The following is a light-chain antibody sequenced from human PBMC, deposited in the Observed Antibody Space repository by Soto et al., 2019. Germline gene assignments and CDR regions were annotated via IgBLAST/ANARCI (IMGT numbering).Light chain of an antibody. J-gene: IGKJ3*01. CDR1: QDISNY. CDR2: DAS. CDR3: QQYDNLPLT. Sequence: DIQMTQSPSSLSASVGDRVTITCQASQDISNYLNWYQQKPGKAPKLLIYDASNLETGVPSRFSGIGSGTDFTFTISRLQPEDIATYYCQQYDNLPLTFGPGTKVDIK. V-gene: IGKV1-33*01.